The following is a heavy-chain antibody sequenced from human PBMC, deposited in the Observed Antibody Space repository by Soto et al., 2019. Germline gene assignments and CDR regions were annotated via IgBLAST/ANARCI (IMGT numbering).Heavy chain of an antibody. CDR2: ISSSSSTI. V-gene: IGHV3-48*01. D-gene: IGHD2-15*01. J-gene: IGHJ4*02. CDR3: ASLPHYCSGGSCHDYYFDY. CDR1: GFTFSSYS. Sequence: GGSLRLSCAASGFTFSSYSMNWVRQAPGKGLEWVSYISSSSSTIYYADSVKGRFTISRDNDKNSLYLQMNSLRAEDTAVYYCASLPHYCSGGSCHDYYFDYWGQGTLVTVSS.